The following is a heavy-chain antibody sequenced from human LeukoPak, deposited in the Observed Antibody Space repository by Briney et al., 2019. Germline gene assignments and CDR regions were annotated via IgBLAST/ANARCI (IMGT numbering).Heavy chain of an antibody. D-gene: IGHD2-2*01. J-gene: IGHJ5*02. CDR1: AIPFNLAW. CDR3: TSEHYYQLQS. V-gene: IGHV3-15*01. CDR2: IKRKTDAGTT. Sequence: PGGSLRLSCAASAIPFNLAWMSWVRQAPGKGLEWVGRIKRKTDAGTTEYATPVKGGFTISRDDSKATLFLQMNSLKIEDTAMYYCTSEHYYQLQSWGQGTLVTVSS.